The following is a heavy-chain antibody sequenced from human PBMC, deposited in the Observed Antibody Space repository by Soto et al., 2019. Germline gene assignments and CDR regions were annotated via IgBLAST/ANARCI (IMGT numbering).Heavy chain of an antibody. CDR2: TYYRSKWYN. J-gene: IGHJ5*02. Sequence: PSQTLSLTCAISGDSVSSNSAAWNWIRQSPSRGLEWLGRTYYRSKWYNDYAVSVKSRITINPDTSKNQFSLHLNSVIPEDTAVYYRAREDIVTAYNCFEPWGQGTLVPVSS. V-gene: IGHV6-1*01. CDR3: AREDIVTAYNCFEP. D-gene: IGHD2-2*01. CDR1: GDSVSSNSAA.